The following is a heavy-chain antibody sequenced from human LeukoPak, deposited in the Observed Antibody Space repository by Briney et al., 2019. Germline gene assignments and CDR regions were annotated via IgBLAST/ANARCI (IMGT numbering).Heavy chain of an antibody. CDR1: GFTVSSNY. V-gene: IGHV3-53*01. CDR2: VYSGGST. J-gene: IGHJ4*02. D-gene: IGHD2-8*02. Sequence: GESLRLSCAASGFTVSSNYMSWVRQPPGKGLEWVSVVYSGGSTYYADAVKGRFTISRDNSKNTLYLQMNSLKAEDTAVYYCARDRGGVPHYWGQGTLVTVSS. CDR3: ARDRGGVPHY.